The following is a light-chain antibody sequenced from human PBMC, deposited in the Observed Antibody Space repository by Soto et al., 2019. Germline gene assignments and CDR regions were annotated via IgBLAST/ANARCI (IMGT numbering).Light chain of an antibody. CDR2: AAS. V-gene: IGKV3-20*01. CDR1: QSVTSNY. CDR3: QQYSSSWT. Sequence: EIVLTQSPGTLSLSPGERATLSCRASQSVTSNYLAWYQQKPGQAPRLLIYAASRRAPGIPDRFSASGSGTDFTLTISRLEPEDFAVYFCQQYSSSWTFGQGTKVEIK. J-gene: IGKJ1*01.